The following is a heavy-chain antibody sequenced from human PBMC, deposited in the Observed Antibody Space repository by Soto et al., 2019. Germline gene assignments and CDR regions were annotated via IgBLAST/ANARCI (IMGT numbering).Heavy chain of an antibody. CDR1: WGNSVSHD. CDR2: IYYSGST. J-gene: IGHJ5*02. D-gene: IGHD2-8*01. Sequence: LTYSVVWGNSVSHDGSWISKNTGKGLEWIGYIYYSGSTNYNPSLKSRVTISVDTSKNQFSLKLSSVTAADTAVYYCASQGELMGSGHPVDTWFDPWGQGTLVTVS. V-gene: IGHV4-59*08. CDR3: ASQGELMGSGHPVDTWFDP.